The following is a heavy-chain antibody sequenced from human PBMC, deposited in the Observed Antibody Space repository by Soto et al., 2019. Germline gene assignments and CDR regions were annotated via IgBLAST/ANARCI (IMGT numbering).Heavy chain of an antibody. CDR3: ARGLIAVAGTGYFDY. V-gene: IGHV6-1*01. D-gene: IGHD6-19*01. CDR2: TYYRSKWYN. CDR1: GDSGSSNSAA. Sequence: AQTLSPTCAISGDSGSSNSAAWNWIRQSPSRGLEWLGRTYYRSKWYNDYAVSVKSRITINPDTSKNQFSLQLNSVTPEDTAVYYCARGLIAVAGTGYFDYWGQGTQVTVS. J-gene: IGHJ4*02.